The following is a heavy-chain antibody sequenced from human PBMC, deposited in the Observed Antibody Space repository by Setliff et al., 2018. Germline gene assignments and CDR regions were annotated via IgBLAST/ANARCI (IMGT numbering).Heavy chain of an antibody. Sequence: GESLKISCKGSGYSFTDYWIAWVRQTPGKGLEWMGTIYPGNADTRYSPSFQGQVTIFTDTSINTAFLQWNNLKASDTAVYYCARRGERFFNWFDPWGQGTLVTVSS. D-gene: IGHD2-21*01. CDR2: IYPGNADT. CDR1: GYSFTDYW. CDR3: ARRGERFFNWFDP. V-gene: IGHV5-51*01. J-gene: IGHJ5*02.